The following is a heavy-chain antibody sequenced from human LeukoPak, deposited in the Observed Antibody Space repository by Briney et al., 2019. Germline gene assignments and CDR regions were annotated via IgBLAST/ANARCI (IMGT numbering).Heavy chain of an antibody. J-gene: IGHJ5*02. Sequence: LRLSCAASGFTFSDYYMSWLRQAPGKGLEWIGYSGSTNYNPSLKSQVIISVDTSKNQFSLKLTSVTAADTAVYYCARVHSFDPWGQGTLVTVSS. V-gene: IGHV4-59*01. CDR1: GFTFSDYY. CDR2: SGST. CDR3: ARVHSFDP.